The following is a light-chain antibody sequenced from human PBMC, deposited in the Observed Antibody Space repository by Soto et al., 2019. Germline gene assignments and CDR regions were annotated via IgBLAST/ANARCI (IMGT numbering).Light chain of an antibody. Sequence: DLQMTQSPSTLSASVGDRVTITCRASQSVSSWLAWYQEKPGKAPKLLIYKASTLESGVPSRFSGSGYGTEFTLSISSLQPDDFATYYCQHYRSYSWTFGQGTKVEI. J-gene: IGKJ1*01. CDR3: QHYRSYSWT. CDR1: QSVSSW. CDR2: KAS. V-gene: IGKV1-5*03.